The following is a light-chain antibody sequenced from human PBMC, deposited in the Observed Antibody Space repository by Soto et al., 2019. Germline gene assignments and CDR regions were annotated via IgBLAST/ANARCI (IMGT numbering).Light chain of an antibody. J-gene: IGKJ5*01. Sequence: VLTQSPATLSLSPGDRATLSCRASQNIGSHLAWHQQKPGQAPRLLVCHASTRATGIPPRFSGSGSGTDFTLTISSLEPDDFAIYYCQQRSDLPITFGQGTRLEIK. CDR3: QQRSDLPIT. CDR2: HAS. CDR1: QNIGSH. V-gene: IGKV3-11*01.